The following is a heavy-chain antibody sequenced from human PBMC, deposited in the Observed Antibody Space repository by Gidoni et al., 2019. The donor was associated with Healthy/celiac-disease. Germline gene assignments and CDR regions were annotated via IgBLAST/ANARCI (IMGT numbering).Heavy chain of an antibody. D-gene: IGHD6-13*01. CDR1: GGTFSSYA. CDR3: ARQSGSRSWYGSTGYYYYYGMDV. J-gene: IGHJ6*02. CDR2: IIPILGIA. Sequence: QVQLVQSGAEVKKPGSSVKVSCKASGGTFSSYAISWVRQAPGQGLEWMGRIIPILGIANYAQKFQGRVTITADKSTSTAYMELSSLRSEDTAVYYCARQSGSRSWYGSTGYYYYYGMDVWGQGTTVTVSS. V-gene: IGHV1-69*04.